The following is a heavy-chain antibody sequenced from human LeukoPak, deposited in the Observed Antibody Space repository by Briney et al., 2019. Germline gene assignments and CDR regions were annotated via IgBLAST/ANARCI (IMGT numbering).Heavy chain of an antibody. CDR1: GDSVSSNSAA. D-gene: IGHD1-26*01. CDR2: TYYRSKWYY. CDR3: ARDPVGGSTIFDY. V-gene: IGHV6-1*01. Sequence: SETLSLTCAISGDSVSSNSAAWNWIRQSPSRGLEWLGRTYYRSKWYYDYAVAVKSRISINPDTSKNQFSLQLSSVTPEDTAVYYCARDPVGGSTIFDYWGQGTLVTVSS. J-gene: IGHJ4*02.